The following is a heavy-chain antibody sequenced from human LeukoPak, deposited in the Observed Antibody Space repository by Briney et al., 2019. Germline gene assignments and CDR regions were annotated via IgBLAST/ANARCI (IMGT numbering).Heavy chain of an antibody. CDR1: GFTFSNYA. CDR2: ISGSGNSA. CDR3: AKASGSTGYYYFDS. J-gene: IGHJ4*02. V-gene: IGHV3-23*01. D-gene: IGHD3-22*01. Sequence: PGGSLRLSCAASGFTFSNYAMSWVRQTPGKGLEWVSAISGSGNSAYYADSVKGRLTISRDTSKNTLSLQIDSLRAEDTAVYYCAKASGSTGYYYFDSWGQGTLVTVSS.